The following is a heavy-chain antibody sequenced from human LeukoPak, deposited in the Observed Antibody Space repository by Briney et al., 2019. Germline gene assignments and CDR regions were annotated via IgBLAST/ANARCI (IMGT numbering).Heavy chain of an antibody. V-gene: IGHV3-23*01. CDR2: ISGSGGST. CDR3: AKDHYKLSVAANDAFDI. Sequence: GGSLRLSCAASGFIFSSYAMSWVRQAPGKGLEWVLTISGSGGSTYYADSVRGRFTISRDNSKNTVYLQMNSLRAEDTAVYYCAKDHYKLSVAANDAFDIWGQGTMVTVSS. D-gene: IGHD3-10*01. J-gene: IGHJ3*02. CDR1: GFIFSSYA.